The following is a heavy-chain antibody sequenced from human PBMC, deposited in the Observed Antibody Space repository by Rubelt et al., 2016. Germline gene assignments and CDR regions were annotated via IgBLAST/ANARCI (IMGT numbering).Heavy chain of an antibody. CDR2: IKQDGTAK. D-gene: IGHD3-16*01. CDR1: EFTLSGYW. V-gene: IGHV3-7*02. Sequence: GGGLVQPGGSLRLSCAASEFTLSGYWMSWVRQAPGKGLEWVANIKQDGTAKYYVDSVKGRFTISRDNAKNSLYLQMNSLRAEDTVVYYCAGGVRVLGAADVALDCWGQGTLVTVSS. CDR3: AGGVRVLGAADVALDC. J-gene: IGHJ4*02.